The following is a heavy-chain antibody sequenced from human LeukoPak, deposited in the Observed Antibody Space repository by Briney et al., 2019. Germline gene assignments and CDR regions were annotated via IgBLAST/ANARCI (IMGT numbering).Heavy chain of an antibody. J-gene: IGHJ4*02. CDR2: ISSSSSYI. Sequence: PGGSLRLSCAASGFTFSSYGMSWVRQAPGKGLEWVSSISSSSSYIYYTDSVKGRFTISRDNAKNSLYLQMNSLRAEDTAVYYCARGPDNYYDTPSDCWGQGTLVTVSS. D-gene: IGHD3-22*01. CDR1: GFTFSSYG. V-gene: IGHV3-21*01. CDR3: ARGPDNYYDTPSDC.